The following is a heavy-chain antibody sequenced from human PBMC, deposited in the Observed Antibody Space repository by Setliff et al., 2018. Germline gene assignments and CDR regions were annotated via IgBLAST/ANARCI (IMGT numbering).Heavy chain of an antibody. D-gene: IGHD1-7*01. CDR1: GFTFRSYA. CDR3: VRDGGILTGTTGDY. J-gene: IGHJ4*02. Sequence: GESLKISCAASGFTFRSYAMGWVRQSPGKGLEWVSVISGSGYSTYYADSVKGRSTTSRDNSKNTVFLQMNSLRAEDTAVYYCVRDGGILTGTTGDYWGQGILVPVSS. CDR2: ISGSGYST. V-gene: IGHV3-23*01.